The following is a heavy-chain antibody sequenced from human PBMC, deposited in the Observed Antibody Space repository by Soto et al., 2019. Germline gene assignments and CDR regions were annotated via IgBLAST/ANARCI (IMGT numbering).Heavy chain of an antibody. CDR3: AKDIGWGTGDVVVTAIPPYFQH. Sequence: EVQLVESGGGLVQPGRSLRLSCAASGFTFDDYAMHWVRQAPGKGLEWVSGISWNSGSIGYADSVKGRFTISRDNAKNSMYLQMNSLRAEDTALYYCAKDIGWGTGDVVVTAIPPYFQHWGQGTLVTVSS. CDR1: GFTFDDYA. D-gene: IGHD2-21*02. CDR2: ISWNSGSI. J-gene: IGHJ1*01. V-gene: IGHV3-9*01.